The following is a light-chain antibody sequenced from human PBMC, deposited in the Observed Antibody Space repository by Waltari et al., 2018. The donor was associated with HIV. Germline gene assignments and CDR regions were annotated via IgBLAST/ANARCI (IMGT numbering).Light chain of an antibody. CDR1: SSNIATTT. J-gene: IGLJ3*02. V-gene: IGLV1-44*01. CDR3: ATWDDSLNGWV. CDR2: TNN. Sequence: QSVLTQPPSASGTPGQRVTIPCSGSSSNIATTTLNWYQQLPGTAPKLLIYTNNQRPSGVPARFSGSKSGTSASLAISGLQSDDDADYYCATWDDSLNGWVFGGGTRLTVL.